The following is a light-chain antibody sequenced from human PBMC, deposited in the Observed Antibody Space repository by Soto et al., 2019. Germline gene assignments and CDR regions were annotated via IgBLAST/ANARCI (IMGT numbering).Light chain of an antibody. V-gene: IGKV3-11*01. CDR1: QSVSSH. J-gene: IGKJ1*01. CDR3: QERTNWPPSWT. Sequence: ETVLTQSPATLSLSPGERATLSCRASQSVSSHLAWYQQKPGQAPRLLIYDASNRATGTPDRFSGSGSGTDFTLTISSLEPEDFAVYYCQERTNWPPSWTFGQGTKVDIK. CDR2: DAS.